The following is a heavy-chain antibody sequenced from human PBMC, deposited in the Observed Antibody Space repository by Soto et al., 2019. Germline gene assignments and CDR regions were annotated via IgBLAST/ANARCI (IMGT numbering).Heavy chain of an antibody. CDR3: TTDMYDPIAVAADAFDI. D-gene: IGHD6-19*01. CDR1: GFTFSNAW. J-gene: IGHJ3*02. V-gene: IGHV3-15*01. CDR2: IKSKTDGGTT. Sequence: PGGSLRLSCAASGFTFSNAWMSWVRQAPGKGLEWVGRIKSKTDGGTTDYAAPVKGRFTISRDDSKNTLYLQMNSLKTEDTAVYYCTTDMYDPIAVAADAFDIRGQGTMVTVSS.